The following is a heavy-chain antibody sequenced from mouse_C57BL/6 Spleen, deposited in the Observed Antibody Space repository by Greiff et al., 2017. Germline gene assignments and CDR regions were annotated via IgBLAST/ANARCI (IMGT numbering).Heavy chain of an antibody. Sequence: EVQGVESGGGLVKPGGSLKLSCAASGFTFSDYGMHWVRQAPEKGLEWVAYISSGSSTIYYADTVKGRFTISRDNAKNTLFLQMTSLRSEDTAMYYCARRDGYYPYYYAMDYWGQGTSVTVSS. D-gene: IGHD2-3*01. J-gene: IGHJ4*01. CDR2: ISSGSSTI. CDR3: ARRDGYYPYYYAMDY. V-gene: IGHV5-17*01. CDR1: GFTFSDYG.